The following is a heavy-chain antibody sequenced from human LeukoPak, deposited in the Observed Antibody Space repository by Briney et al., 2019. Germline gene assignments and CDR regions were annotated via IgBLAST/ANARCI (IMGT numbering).Heavy chain of an antibody. D-gene: IGHD5-18*01. CDR1: GGTFSSYA. CDR2: IIPIFGTA. CDR3: ARGPETPSRDTAMPNPPYYMDV. Sequence: ASVKVSCKASGGTFSSYAISWVRQAPGQGLEWMGGIIPIFGTANYAQKFQGRVTITTDESTSTAYMELSSLRSEDAAVYYCARGPETPSRDTAMPNPPYYMDVWGKGTTVTVSS. J-gene: IGHJ6*03. V-gene: IGHV1-69*05.